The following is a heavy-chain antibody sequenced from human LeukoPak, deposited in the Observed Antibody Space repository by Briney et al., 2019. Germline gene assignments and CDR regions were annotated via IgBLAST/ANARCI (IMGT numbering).Heavy chain of an antibody. D-gene: IGHD3-10*01. Sequence: GGSPTLSCAPSGFTFSRYAMSWVRQAPGKGLEWVSAISGSDGSTYYADSVEGRFTISRDNSKNTLYLQMNSLRAEDTAVYYCAKDPYYGSPHWGQGTLVTVSS. J-gene: IGHJ4*02. CDR3: AKDPYYGSPH. V-gene: IGHV3-23*01. CDR1: GFTFSRYA. CDR2: ISGSDGST.